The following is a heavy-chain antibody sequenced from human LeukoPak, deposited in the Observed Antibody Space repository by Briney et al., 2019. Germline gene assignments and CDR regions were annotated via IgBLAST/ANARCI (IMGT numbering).Heavy chain of an antibody. Sequence: PGGSLRLSCVVSGFTFINYGMSWVRQAPGKGLEWVSTIGASGDRTYYAESVKGRLTMSGDKSKNTLYLQMSNLRAEDTAVYHCAVLAVPAVGYWGQGTLVIVSS. CDR2: IGASGDRT. CDR3: AVLAVPAVGY. V-gene: IGHV3-23*01. CDR1: GFTFINYG. J-gene: IGHJ4*02. D-gene: IGHD2-15*01.